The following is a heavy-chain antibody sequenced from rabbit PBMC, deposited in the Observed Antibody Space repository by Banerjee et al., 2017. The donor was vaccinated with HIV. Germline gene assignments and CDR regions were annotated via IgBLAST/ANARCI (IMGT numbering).Heavy chain of an antibody. CDR1: GFDISGYH. D-gene: IGHD6-1*01. Sequence: QSLEESGGDLVKPGASLTLTCTASGFDISGYHMCWVRQAPGKGLEWIACIAADTGDYTQYASWAKGRFTMSKTSSTTVTLQMTSLTAADTASYFCAREGGGDAGYGYAQLWGPGTLVTVS. J-gene: IGHJ6*01. CDR2: IAADTGDYT. CDR3: AREGGGDAGYGYAQL. V-gene: IGHV1S40*01.